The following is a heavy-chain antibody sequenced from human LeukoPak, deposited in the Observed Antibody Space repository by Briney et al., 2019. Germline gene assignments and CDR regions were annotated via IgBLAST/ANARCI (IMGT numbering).Heavy chain of an antibody. CDR2: IYSGGST. CDR1: GFTVSSNY. V-gene: IGHV3-53*01. Sequence: GGSLRLSCAASGFTVSSNYMSWVRQAPGKGLEWVSVIYSGGSTYYADSVKGRFTISRDNSKNTLYLQMNSLRAEDTAVYYCARDYHCSGGSCYRGLDAFDIWGQGTMVTVSS. J-gene: IGHJ3*02. CDR3: ARDYHCSGGSCYRGLDAFDI. D-gene: IGHD2-15*01.